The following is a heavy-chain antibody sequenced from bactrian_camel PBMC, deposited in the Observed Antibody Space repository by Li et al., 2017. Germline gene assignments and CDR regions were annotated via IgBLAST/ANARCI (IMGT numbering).Heavy chain of an antibody. Sequence: VQLVESGGGSVQAGGSVRLSCAASGYTFSRHGMNWFRQAPGKEREGVAAIDTGGGSPYYADSVKGRFTISQDNAQNTLYLQMDSLKVEDTAMYYCAISRYCVTLGAAHNYWGQGTQVTVS. V-gene: IGHV3S31*01. CDR1: GYTFSRHG. CDR2: IDTGGGSP. CDR3: AISRYCVTLGAAHNY. D-gene: IGHD1*01. J-gene: IGHJ4*01.